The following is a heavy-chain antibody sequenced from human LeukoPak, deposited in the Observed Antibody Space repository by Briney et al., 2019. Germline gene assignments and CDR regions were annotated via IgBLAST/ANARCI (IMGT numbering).Heavy chain of an antibody. CDR3: AREGEMATIWDY. Sequence: SETLSLTCTVSGGSINSYYWSWIRQPPGKGLEGIGYISYSGSTNYNPSLKSRVTISVDTSKNQFSLKLTSVTATDTAVYYCAREGEMATIWDYWGQGTLVTVSS. D-gene: IGHD5-24*01. J-gene: IGHJ4*02. V-gene: IGHV4-59*01. CDR2: ISYSGST. CDR1: GGSINSYY.